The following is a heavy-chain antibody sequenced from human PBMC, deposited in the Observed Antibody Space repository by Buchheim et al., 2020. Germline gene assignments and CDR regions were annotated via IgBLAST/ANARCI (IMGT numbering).Heavy chain of an antibody. J-gene: IGHJ6*03. D-gene: IGHD3-22*01. V-gene: IGHV4-31*03. CDR3: ARGQRMTVIVASRYYYYMDV. Sequence: QVQLQESGPGLVKPSQTLSLTCTVSGGSISSGGYYWSWIRQHPGKGLEWIGYIYYSGSTYYNPSLTSRVTISVETSKNQFSLRLRSVTAADTAVYYCARGQRMTVIVASRYYYYMDVWGKGTT. CDR2: IYYSGST. CDR1: GGSISSGGYY.